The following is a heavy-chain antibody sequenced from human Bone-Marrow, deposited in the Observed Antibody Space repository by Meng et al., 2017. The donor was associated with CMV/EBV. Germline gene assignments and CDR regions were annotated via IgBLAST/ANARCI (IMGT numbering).Heavy chain of an antibody. CDR3: ARVYIVGWRGYPEGY. V-gene: IGHV1-18*01. D-gene: IGHD3-3*01. CDR1: GYTFTNYG. CDR2: ISPYNGNT. Sequence: SVKVSFKTSGYTFTNYGIIWVRQAPGQGLEWMGWISPYNGNTNYAKNFQGRVTMTTDTSTDTAYMAWRSLRSADTAVYYCARVYIVGWRGYPEGYWGQGTLVTVSS. J-gene: IGHJ4*02.